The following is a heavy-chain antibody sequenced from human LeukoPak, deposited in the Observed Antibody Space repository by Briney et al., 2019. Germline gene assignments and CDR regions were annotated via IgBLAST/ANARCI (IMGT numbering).Heavy chain of an antibody. D-gene: IGHD3-3*01. Sequence: SLRLSCAASGFTFNSYSMNWVRQAPGKGLEWVSSISSSSSYIYYADSVKVRFTISRDNAKNSLYLQMNSLRAEDTAVYYCASETGYYDFWSGYSSGKFFDYWGQGTLVTVSS. CDR2: ISSSSSYI. V-gene: IGHV3-21*01. CDR3: ASETGYYDFWSGYSSGKFFDY. CDR1: GFTFNSYS. J-gene: IGHJ4*02.